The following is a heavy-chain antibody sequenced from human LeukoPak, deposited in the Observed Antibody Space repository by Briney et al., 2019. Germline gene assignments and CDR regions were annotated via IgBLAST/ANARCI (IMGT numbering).Heavy chain of an antibody. V-gene: IGHV3-9*03. Sequence: GGSLRLSCAASGFTFDDYAMHWVRQAPGKGLEWVSGISWNSGSIGYADSVKGRFTISRDNAKNSLYLQMNSLRAEDMAFYYCARVGPAAAGTGGNYYYGMDVWGQGTTVTVSS. D-gene: IGHD6-13*01. CDR1: GFTFDDYA. CDR3: ARVGPAAAGTGGNYYYGMDV. J-gene: IGHJ6*02. CDR2: ISWNSGSI.